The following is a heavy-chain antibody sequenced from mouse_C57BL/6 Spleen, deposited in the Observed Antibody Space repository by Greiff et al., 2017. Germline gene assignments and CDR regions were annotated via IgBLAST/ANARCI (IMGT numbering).Heavy chain of an antibody. CDR1: GYAFSSSW. V-gene: IGHV1-82*01. CDR3: ARSPSYYYGSSQIAY. D-gene: IGHD1-1*01. Sequence: QVQLQQSGPELVKPGASVKISCKASGYAFSSSWMNWVKQRPGKGLEWIGRIYPGDGDTNYNGKFKGKATLTADKSSSTAYMQLSSLTSEDSAVYFCARSPSYYYGSSQIAYWGQGTLVTVSA. CDR2: IYPGDGDT. J-gene: IGHJ3*01.